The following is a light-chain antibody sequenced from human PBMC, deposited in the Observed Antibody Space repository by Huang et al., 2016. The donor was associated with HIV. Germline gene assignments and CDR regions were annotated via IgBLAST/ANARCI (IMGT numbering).Light chain of an antibody. V-gene: IGKV3-15*01. J-gene: IGKJ1*01. CDR1: QNISNG. Sequence: EVVMTQSPATLSVSPGERASLSCRASQNISNGLAWYQQRPGQAPRLLIFDESTRATGIPARFSVSGSGTDFTLTISSLQSEDFAVYYCQQYNHWPPTTFGQGTTVDMK. CDR3: QQYNHWPPTT. CDR2: DES.